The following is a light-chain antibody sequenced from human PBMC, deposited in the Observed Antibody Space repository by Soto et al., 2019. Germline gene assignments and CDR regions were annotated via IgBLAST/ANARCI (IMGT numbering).Light chain of an antibody. CDR2: SAS. CDR3: QQSYISPYT. CDR1: QSISKT. Sequence: IPTTQSPASLSASVVDRVTITYRASQSISKTLNWYQQKVGKAPQLLICSASDSQAGVLSRFSGSGSGTDFTLIISGLQPEDFATYYCQQSYISPYTFGQGTKVDIK. J-gene: IGKJ2*01. V-gene: IGKV1-39*01.